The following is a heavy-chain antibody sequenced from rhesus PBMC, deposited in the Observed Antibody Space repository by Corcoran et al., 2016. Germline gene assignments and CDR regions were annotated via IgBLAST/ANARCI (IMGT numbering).Heavy chain of an antibody. V-gene: IGHV3S5*01. CDR3: ARDETVAAYSGSYFDAFDF. Sequence: EVQLVETGGGLVQPGGSLKLSCAASGFTFSSYGMSWVRQAPGTGLEWVSTINRGGGSTYYADSVKCRFNISRDNSKNTLSLQMNSLRAEDTAVYYCARDETVAAYSGSYFDAFDFWGQGLRVTVSS. CDR2: INRGGGST. D-gene: IGHD1-44*02. J-gene: IGHJ3*01. CDR1: GFTFSSYG.